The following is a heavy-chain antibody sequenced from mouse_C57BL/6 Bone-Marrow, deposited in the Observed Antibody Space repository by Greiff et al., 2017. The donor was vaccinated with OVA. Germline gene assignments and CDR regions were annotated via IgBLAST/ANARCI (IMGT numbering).Heavy chain of an antibody. Sequence: QVQLQQPGAELVKPGASVKLSCKASGYTFTSYWMHWVKQRPGQGLEWIGMIHPNSGSTNYNEKFKSKATLTVDKSSSTAYMQLSSLTSEDSAVYYCARSGAHATLDYWGQGTTLTVSS. V-gene: IGHV1-64*01. D-gene: IGHD3-2*02. CDR1: GYTFTSYW. CDR2: IHPNSGST. J-gene: IGHJ2*01. CDR3: ARSGAHATLDY.